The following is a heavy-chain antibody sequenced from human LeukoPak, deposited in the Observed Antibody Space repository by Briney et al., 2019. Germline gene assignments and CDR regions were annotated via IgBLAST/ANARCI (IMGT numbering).Heavy chain of an antibody. CDR3: ARSELLWFGGVNSGFDY. J-gene: IGHJ4*02. D-gene: IGHD3-10*01. V-gene: IGHV4-61*09. CDR1: GGSINSGSYY. Sequence: SEALSLTCTVSGGSINSGSYYWNWIRQSAGKGLEWIGHIYTTGTTNCNPSLKSRVTISVDTSKNQFSLKLSSVTAADTAVYYCARSELLWFGGVNSGFDYWGQGTLVTVSS. CDR2: IYTTGTT.